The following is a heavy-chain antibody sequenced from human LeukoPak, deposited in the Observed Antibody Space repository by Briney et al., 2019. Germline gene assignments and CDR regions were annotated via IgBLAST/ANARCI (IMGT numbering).Heavy chain of an antibody. CDR2: ISAYNGNT. J-gene: IGHJ4*02. CDR3: ARVRDIVVVVAATSEGFDY. D-gene: IGHD2-15*01. CDR1: GGTFSSYA. V-gene: IGHV1-18*01. Sequence: ASVKVSCKASGGTFSSYAISWVRQAPGQGLEWMGWISAYNGNTNYAQKLQGRVTMTTDTSTSTAYMELRSLRSDDTAVYYCARVRDIVVVVAATSEGFDYWGQGTLVTVSS.